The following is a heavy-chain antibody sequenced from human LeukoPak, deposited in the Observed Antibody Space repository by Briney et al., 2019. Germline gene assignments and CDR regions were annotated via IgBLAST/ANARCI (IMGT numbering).Heavy chain of an antibody. D-gene: IGHD6-19*01. V-gene: IGHV3-33*01. Sequence: GGSLRLSCAASGFAFSSYGMHWVRQAPGKGLEWVAVIWYDGNNKYYADSVKGRFTISRDNSKNTLYLQMNSLRAEDTAVYYRARAPQRGSSGLWLYYFDYWGQGTLVTVSS. CDR1: GFAFSSYG. CDR2: IWYDGNNK. J-gene: IGHJ4*02. CDR3: ARAPQRGSSGLWLYYFDY.